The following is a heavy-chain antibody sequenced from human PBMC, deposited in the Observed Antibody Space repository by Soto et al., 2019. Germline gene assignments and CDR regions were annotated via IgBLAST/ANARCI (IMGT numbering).Heavy chain of an antibody. CDR3: ARIYDLTGHAWFDT. V-gene: IGHV1-46*02. J-gene: IGHJ5*02. D-gene: IGHD3-9*01. CDR1: GYTFNVYY. CDR2: INPIGGST. Sequence: VQLVQSGAELKKPGASVKISCKASGYTFNVYYMHWVRQAPGQGLEWMGLINPIGGSTNYAQKFQGRVTMTSDTSAATVYMELSSLTSDETAVYSCARIYDLTGHAWFDTCGQGTLVTFAS.